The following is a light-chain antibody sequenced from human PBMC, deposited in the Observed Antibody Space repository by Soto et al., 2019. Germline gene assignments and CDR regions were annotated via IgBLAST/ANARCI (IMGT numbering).Light chain of an antibody. Sequence: EIVLTQSPGNLSLSPGERATLSCRASQSVSSSYLAWYQQKPGQTPRLLIYGASSRATGIPDSFSGSGSGTDFTLTISRLEPEDFAVYYCQQYGSTPLYTFGQGTTLDIK. CDR2: GAS. CDR3: QQYGSTPLYT. J-gene: IGKJ2*01. V-gene: IGKV3-20*01. CDR1: QSVSSSY.